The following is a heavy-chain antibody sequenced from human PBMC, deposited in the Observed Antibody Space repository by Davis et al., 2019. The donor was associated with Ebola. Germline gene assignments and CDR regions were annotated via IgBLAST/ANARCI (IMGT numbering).Heavy chain of an antibody. J-gene: IGHJ4*02. CDR3: VREFWGYYASDY. D-gene: IGHD3-16*01. CDR1: GFTFSSYA. V-gene: IGHV3-30-3*01. Sequence: GESLKISCAASGFTFSSYAMHWVRQAPGKGLEWVAVISYDGSNKYYADSVKGRFTISRDNSKNTLYLQMNSLRAEDTAVYYCVREFWGYYASDYWGQGTLVTVSS. CDR2: ISYDGSNK.